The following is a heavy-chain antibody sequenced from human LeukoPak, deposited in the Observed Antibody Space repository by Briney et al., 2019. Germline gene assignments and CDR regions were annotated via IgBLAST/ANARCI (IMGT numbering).Heavy chain of an antibody. Sequence: PGESLKISCKGSGYSFTSHWIGWVRQMPGKGLEWMGIIYPGDSDTRYSPSFQGQVTISADKSISTAYLQWSSLKASDTAMYYCARGGTEGGSSYDYFDYWGQGTLVTVSS. V-gene: IGHV5-51*01. CDR2: IYPGDSDT. D-gene: IGHD1-26*01. J-gene: IGHJ4*02. CDR3: ARGGTEGGSSYDYFDY. CDR1: GYSFTSHW.